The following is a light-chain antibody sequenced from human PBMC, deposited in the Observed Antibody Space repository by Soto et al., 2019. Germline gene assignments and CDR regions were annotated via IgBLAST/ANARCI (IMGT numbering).Light chain of an antibody. CDR3: AAWDDSLTGYV. CDR1: SSDVGNYNL. CDR2: EGG. V-gene: IGLV2-23*01. J-gene: IGLJ1*01. Sequence: QSVLTQPASVSGSPGQSITISCTGTSSDVGNYNLVSWYQQYPGTAPKLMIYEGGKRPSGVSNRFSGSKSGNTASLTISGLQAEDEADYYCAAWDDSLTGYVFGTGTKLTVL.